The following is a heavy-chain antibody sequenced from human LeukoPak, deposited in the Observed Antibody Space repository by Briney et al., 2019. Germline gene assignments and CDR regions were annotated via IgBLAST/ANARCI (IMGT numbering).Heavy chain of an antibody. CDR2: IYYSGST. D-gene: IGHD5-18*01. CDR3: ARSGIQLWSPWYFDL. CDR1: GDSISSYY. Sequence: NPSETLSLTCTVSGDSISSYYWSWIRQPPAKGLEWIGYIYYSGSTNYNPSLKSRVTISVDTSKNQFSLKLSSVTAADTAVYYCARSGIQLWSPWYFDLWGRGTLVTVSS. V-gene: IGHV4-59*01. J-gene: IGHJ2*01.